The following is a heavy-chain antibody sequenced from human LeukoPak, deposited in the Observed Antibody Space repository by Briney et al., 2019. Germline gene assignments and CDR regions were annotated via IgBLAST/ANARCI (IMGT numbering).Heavy chain of an antibody. CDR2: ISGSGENT. CDR3: AKGEYSTPFDP. Sequence: GGSLRLSCAASGFTFSSCAMSWVRQAPGKGLEWVSAISGSGENTYYADSVKGRFTVSRDNSKNTLYLQMNSLRAEDTALYYCAKGEYSTPFDPWGQGTLVTVSS. J-gene: IGHJ5*02. D-gene: IGHD6-6*01. V-gene: IGHV3-23*01. CDR1: GFTFSSCA.